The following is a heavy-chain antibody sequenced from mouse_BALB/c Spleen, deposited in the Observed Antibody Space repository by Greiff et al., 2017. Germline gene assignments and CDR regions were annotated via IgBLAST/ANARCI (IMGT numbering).Heavy chain of an antibody. CDR2: IDPANGNT. D-gene: IGHD2-10*02. CDR1: GFNIKDTY. J-gene: IGHJ4*01. Sequence: VQLQQSGAELVKPGASVKLSCTASGFNIKDTYMHWVKQRPEQGLEWIGRIDPANGNTKYDPKFQGKATITADTSSNTAYLQLSSLTSEDTAVYYCASVYGNYVFYAMDYWGQGTSVTVSS. CDR3: ASVYGNYVFYAMDY. V-gene: IGHV14-3*02.